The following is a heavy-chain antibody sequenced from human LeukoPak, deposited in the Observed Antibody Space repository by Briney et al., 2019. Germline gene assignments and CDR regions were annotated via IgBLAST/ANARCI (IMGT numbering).Heavy chain of an antibody. CDR2: LYYSGRT. J-gene: IGHJ5*02. CDR3: ATFKPARDWGTYRVNWLDP. Sequence: SETLSLTCSVSGGTISTSLYYWGWIRQPPGKGLEWIGSLYYSGRTYYNPSLKSRVTISIDTSKNQFSLKLSSLTAADTAVYYCATFKPARDWGTYRVNWLDPWGRGTLVTVSS. D-gene: IGHD3-16*02. V-gene: IGHV4-39*01. CDR1: GGTISTSLYY.